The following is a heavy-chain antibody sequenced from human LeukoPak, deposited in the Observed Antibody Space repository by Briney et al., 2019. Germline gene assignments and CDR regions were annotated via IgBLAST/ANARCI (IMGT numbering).Heavy chain of an antibody. CDR2: IKEDGSEK. CDR1: GFTFSSYW. V-gene: IGHV3-7*01. CDR3: ARWYYYDSSGLGY. D-gene: IGHD3-22*01. Sequence: GGSLRLSCAASGFTFSSYWMSWVRQAPGKGLEWVANIKEDGSEKYYVDSVKGRFTISRDNAKNTLYLQMNSLRAEDTAVYYCARWYYYDSSGLGYWGQGTLVTVSS. J-gene: IGHJ4*02.